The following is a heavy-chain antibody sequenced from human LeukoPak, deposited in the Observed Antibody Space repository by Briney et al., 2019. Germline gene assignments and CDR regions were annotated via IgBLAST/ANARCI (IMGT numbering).Heavy chain of an antibody. J-gene: IGHJ5*02. CDR1: GYTLTELS. V-gene: IGHV1-24*01. D-gene: IGHD3-10*01. Sequence: ASVKVSCKVSGYTLTELSMHWVRQAPGKGLEWMGGFDPEDGETIYAQKFQGRVTMTEDTSTDTAYMELSSLRSEDTAVYYCATLPWFGELLEWFDPRGQGTLVTVSS. CDR2: FDPEDGET. CDR3: ATLPWFGELLEWFDP.